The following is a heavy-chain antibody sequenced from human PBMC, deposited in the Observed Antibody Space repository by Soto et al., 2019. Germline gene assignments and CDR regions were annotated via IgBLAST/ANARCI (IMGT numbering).Heavy chain of an antibody. V-gene: IGHV1-46*01. CDR1: GYTFTSYY. Sequence: ASVKVSCKASGYTFTSYYMHWVRQAPGQGLEWMGIINPSGGSTSYAQKFQGRVTMTRDTSTSTVYMELSSLRSEDTAVYYCARPFKFIAAAGTKDYFDYWGQGTLVTVS. D-gene: IGHD6-13*01. CDR3: ARPFKFIAAAGTKDYFDY. J-gene: IGHJ4*02. CDR2: INPSGGST.